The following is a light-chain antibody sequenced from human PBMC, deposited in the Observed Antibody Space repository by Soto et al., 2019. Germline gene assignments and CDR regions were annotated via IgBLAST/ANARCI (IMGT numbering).Light chain of an antibody. CDR1: SSDVGRYNY. CDR2: EVS. Sequence: QSVLTQPASVSGSPGQSITISCTVSSSDVGRYNYVSWYQHHPGKAPKLMIFEVSNRPSGVSNRFSGSKSGNTASLTISGLQAEDEADYHCGSFASGSTLYVFGTGTKVTVL. V-gene: IGLV2-14*01. J-gene: IGLJ1*01. CDR3: GSFASGSTLYV.